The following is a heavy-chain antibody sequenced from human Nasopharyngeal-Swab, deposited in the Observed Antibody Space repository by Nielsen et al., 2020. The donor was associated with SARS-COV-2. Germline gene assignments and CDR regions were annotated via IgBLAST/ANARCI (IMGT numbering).Heavy chain of an antibody. CDR3: AREVPYSGHDDAFDL. Sequence: GESLKISCTASGFTFSSYGMHWVRQAPGKGPEWVARIWYDGSDKYYSDSVKGRFTISRDNSKNTLFLQMNSLRAEDTAVYYCAREVPYSGHDDAFDLWGQGTMVTVSS. CDR2: IWYDGSDK. V-gene: IGHV3-33*01. J-gene: IGHJ3*01. D-gene: IGHD5-12*01. CDR1: GFTFSSYG.